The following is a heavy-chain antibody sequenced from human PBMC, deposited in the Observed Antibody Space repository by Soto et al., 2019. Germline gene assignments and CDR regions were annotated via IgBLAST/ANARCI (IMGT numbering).Heavy chain of an antibody. D-gene: IGHD3-3*01. CDR2: ISAYNGNT. Sequence: GASVKVSCKASGYTFTSYGISWVRQAPGQGLEWMGWISAYNGNTNYAQKLQGGVTMTTDTSTSTAYMELRSLRSDDTAVYYCARRRRVTIFGVTGGGMDVWGQGTTVTVSS. CDR1: GYTFTSYG. J-gene: IGHJ6*02. CDR3: ARRRRVTIFGVTGGGMDV. V-gene: IGHV1-18*04.